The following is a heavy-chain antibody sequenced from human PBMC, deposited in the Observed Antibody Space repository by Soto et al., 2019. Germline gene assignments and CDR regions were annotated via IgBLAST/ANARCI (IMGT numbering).Heavy chain of an antibody. D-gene: IGHD4-17*01. CDR3: VRDLHEPLAADALREAN. V-gene: IGHV3-48*03. CDR1: GFTFSSYE. J-gene: IGHJ4*02. CDR2: ISSSGTGT. Sequence: EMQLVQSGGGLVQPGGSLRLSCAASGFTFSSYEMHWVRQAPGKGLEWISYISSSGTGTYYADSVRGRFTMSRDNTKNSVSLQMYSLRAEDTAIYYCVRDLHEPLAADALREANWGQVTQVTVSS.